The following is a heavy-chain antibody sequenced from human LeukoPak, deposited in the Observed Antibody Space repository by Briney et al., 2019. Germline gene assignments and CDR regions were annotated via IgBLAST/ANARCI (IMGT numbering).Heavy chain of an antibody. CDR3: ARVEYSGSSSLAPDY. D-gene: IGHD6-6*01. Sequence: GGSLRLSCAASGFTFSSYAMHWVRQAPGKGLEWVAVISYDGSNKYYADSVKGRFTISRDNSENTLYLQMNSLRAEVTAVYYCARVEYSGSSSLAPDYWGQGTLVTVSS. CDR1: GFTFSSYA. V-gene: IGHV3-30*01. CDR2: ISYDGSNK. J-gene: IGHJ4*02.